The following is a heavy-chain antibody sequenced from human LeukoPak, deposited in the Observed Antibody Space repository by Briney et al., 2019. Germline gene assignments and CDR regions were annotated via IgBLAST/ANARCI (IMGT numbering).Heavy chain of an antibody. Sequence: SETLSLTCTVSGGSISSGGYYWSWIRQHPGKGLEWIGYIYYSGSTYYNPSLKSRVTISVDTSKNQFSLKLSSVTAADTAVYYCARGGYCGGGSCYQIADYWGQGTLVTVSS. D-gene: IGHD2-15*01. J-gene: IGHJ4*02. CDR3: ARGGYCGGGSCYQIADY. CDR1: GGSISSGGYY. CDR2: IYYSGST. V-gene: IGHV4-31*03.